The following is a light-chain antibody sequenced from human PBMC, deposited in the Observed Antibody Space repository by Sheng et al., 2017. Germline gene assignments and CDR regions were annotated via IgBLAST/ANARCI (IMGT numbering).Light chain of an antibody. CDR1: SSNIGSNS. J-gene: IGLJ3*02. CDR3: SSWQVGLTDFWV. Sequence: QSALSQPVSVSGTPGQRVTISCSGNSSNIGSNSVNWYQQLPGATPKLLIHSNHRRPSGVPDRFSASRSGTSASLAIRDLQSEDEADYYCSSWQVGLTDFWVFGGGTKLTVL. V-gene: IGLV1-44*01. CDR2: SNH.